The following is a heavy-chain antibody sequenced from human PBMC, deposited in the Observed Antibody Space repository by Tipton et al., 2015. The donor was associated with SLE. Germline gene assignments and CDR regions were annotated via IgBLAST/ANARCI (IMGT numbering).Heavy chain of an antibody. CDR3: STFAYCGADCYQTPFDH. CDR1: GVSFCGHY. V-gene: IGHV4-59*03. J-gene: IGHJ4*02. D-gene: IGHD2-21*01. CDR2: MYFSGTT. Sequence: LRLSCTVSGVSFCGHYWAWIPQPQGKGLEWIGYMYFSGTTNYNPSLKSRVTISVYTSKNQFSLKLRSVTAADTAVYYCSTFAYCGADCYQTPFDHWGRGTLVTVSS.